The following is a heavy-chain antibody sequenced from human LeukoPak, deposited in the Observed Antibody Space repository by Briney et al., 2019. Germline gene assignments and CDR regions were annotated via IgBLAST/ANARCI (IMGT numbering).Heavy chain of an antibody. V-gene: IGHV3-48*04. Sequence: SGGSLRLSCAASGFTFSSYSMNWVRQAPGKGLEGDSYISSRSSTIYYADSVKGRFTISRDNAKNSLYLQMNSLRAEDTAVYYWAREGQLELLFDYWGQGTLVTVSS. CDR3: AREGQLELLFDY. J-gene: IGHJ4*02. D-gene: IGHD1-7*01. CDR2: ISSRSSTI. CDR1: GFTFSSYS.